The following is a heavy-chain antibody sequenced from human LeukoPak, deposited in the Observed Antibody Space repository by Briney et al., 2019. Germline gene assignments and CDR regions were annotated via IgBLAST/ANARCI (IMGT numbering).Heavy chain of an antibody. J-gene: IGHJ4*02. V-gene: IGHV3-53*01. CDR3: ASSYCSSTSCYLGFDY. CDR1: GFTVSSNY. D-gene: IGHD2-2*01. Sequence: GGSLRLSCAASGFTVSSNYMSWLRQAPGKGLAWVSVIYSGGSTYYAYSVKGRFTISRDNSKNTLYLQMNSLRAEDTAVYYCASSYCSSTSCYLGFDYWGQGTLVTVSS. CDR2: IYSGGST.